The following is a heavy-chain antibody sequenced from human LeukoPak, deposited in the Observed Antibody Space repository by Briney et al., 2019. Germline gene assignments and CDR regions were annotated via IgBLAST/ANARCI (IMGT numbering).Heavy chain of an antibody. Sequence: GSLRLSCAASGFTFSSYAMSWVRQPPGKGLEWIGEINHSGSTNYNPSLKSRVTISVDTSKNQFSLKLSSVTAADTAVYYCARGIHYYGSGSYYKSLDYWGQGTLVTVSS. CDR3: ARGIHYYGSGSYYKSLDY. CDR1: GFTFSSYA. CDR2: INHSGST. J-gene: IGHJ4*02. D-gene: IGHD3-10*01. V-gene: IGHV4-34*01.